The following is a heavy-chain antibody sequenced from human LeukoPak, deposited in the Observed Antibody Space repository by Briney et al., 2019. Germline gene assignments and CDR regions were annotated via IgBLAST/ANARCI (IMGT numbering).Heavy chain of an antibody. Sequence: PSQTLSLTCALSGDSVSSNTVAWNWIRQSPSRGFEWVGRTSYKSKWNNNYAVSVKSRLTINPDTSKNQFSLQLNSVTPEDTAVYYCARWVHKRAHFDYWGQGTLVTVSS. CDR3: ARWVHKRAHFDY. V-gene: IGHV6-1*01. CDR2: TSYKSKWNN. D-gene: IGHD4/OR15-4a*01. J-gene: IGHJ4*02. CDR1: GDSVSSNTVA.